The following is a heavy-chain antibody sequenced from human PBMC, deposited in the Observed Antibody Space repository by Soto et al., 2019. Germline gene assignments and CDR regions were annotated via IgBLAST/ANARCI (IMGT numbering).Heavy chain of an antibody. D-gene: IGHD2-21*02. V-gene: IGHV1-18*01. Sequence: QAQLVQSGSEEEKPGASVKVSCKASGYNFDSYGISWVRQAPGQGLQWMGWISTYTGNTHYSLKFQGRVTMTTDTPTDTAFMQLRSLRVDDTAVYFCVRDQCYDKGGYLASMWGQGTLFTVAS. J-gene: IGHJ4*02. CDR2: ISTYTGNT. CDR3: VRDQCYDKGGYLASM. CDR1: GYNFDSYG.